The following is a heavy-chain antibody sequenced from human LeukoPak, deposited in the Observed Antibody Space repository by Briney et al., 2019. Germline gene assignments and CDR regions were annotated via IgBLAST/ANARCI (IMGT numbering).Heavy chain of an antibody. CDR3: ARYGGWYGYYYYYGMDV. Sequence: SETLSLTCAVYGGSFSGYYWSWIRQPPGKGLEWIGEINHSGSTNYNPSLKSRVTISVDTSKNQFSLRLSSVTAADTAVYYCARYGGWYGYYYYYGMDVWGQGTTVTVSS. J-gene: IGHJ6*02. V-gene: IGHV4-34*01. CDR1: GGSFSGYY. D-gene: IGHD6-19*01. CDR2: INHSGST.